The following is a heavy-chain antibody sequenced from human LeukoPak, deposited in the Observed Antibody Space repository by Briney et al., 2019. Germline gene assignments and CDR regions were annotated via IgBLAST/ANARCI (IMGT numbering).Heavy chain of an antibody. V-gene: IGHV4-39*07. D-gene: IGHD3-10*01. CDR2: IYYSGST. CDR1: GGSISSSSYY. Sequence: SETLSLTCTVSGGSISSSSYYWGWIRQPPGKGLEWIGSIYYSGSTYYNPSLKSRVTISVDKSKNQFSLKLSSVTAADTAVYYCARVRSYGSGGPWYWFDPWGQGTLVTVSS. J-gene: IGHJ5*02. CDR3: ARVRSYGSGGPWYWFDP.